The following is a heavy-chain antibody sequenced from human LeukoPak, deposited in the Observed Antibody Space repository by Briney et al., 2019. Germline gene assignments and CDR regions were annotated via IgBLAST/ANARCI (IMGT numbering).Heavy chain of an antibody. CDR1: GGTFSSYA. CDR2: IIPIFGTA. V-gene: IGHV1-69*01. Sequence: SVKVSCKASGGTFSSYAISWVRQAPGQGLEWMGGIIPIFGTANYAQKFQGRVTITADESTSTAYMELSSLRSEDTAVYYCAVMTTVKYYYYYHMDVWGKGTTVTVSS. CDR3: AVMTTVKYYYYYHMDV. D-gene: IGHD4-11*01. J-gene: IGHJ6*03.